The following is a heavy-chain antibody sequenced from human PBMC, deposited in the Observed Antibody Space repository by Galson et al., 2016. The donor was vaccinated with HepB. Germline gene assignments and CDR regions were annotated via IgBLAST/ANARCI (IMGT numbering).Heavy chain of an antibody. CDR1: GFTFDDYA. CDR2: INWNSGTV. V-gene: IGHV3-9*01. CDR3: ARDPYQWLSKYYFDY. J-gene: IGHJ4*02. Sequence: SLRLSCAASGFTFDDYAMHWVRHSPGKGLELVAGINWNSGTVFYADSVKGRFTISRDNNRNSIYLQMDNLSVEDTAFYFCARDPYQWLSKYYFDYWGQGALVTVSS. D-gene: IGHD6-19*01.